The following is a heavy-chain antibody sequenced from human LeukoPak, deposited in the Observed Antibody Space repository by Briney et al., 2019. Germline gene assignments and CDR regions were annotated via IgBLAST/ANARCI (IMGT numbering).Heavy chain of an antibody. CDR3: ASSPTSFDY. D-gene: IGHD4-11*01. Sequence: PGGSLRLSCAASGFTFSSCSMNWVRQAPGKGLEWVSYISSSSSTIYYADSVKGRFTISRDNAKNSLYLQTSSLRAEDTAVYYCASSPTSFDYWGQGTLVTVSS. V-gene: IGHV3-48*04. CDR1: GFTFSSCS. CDR2: ISSSSSTI. J-gene: IGHJ4*02.